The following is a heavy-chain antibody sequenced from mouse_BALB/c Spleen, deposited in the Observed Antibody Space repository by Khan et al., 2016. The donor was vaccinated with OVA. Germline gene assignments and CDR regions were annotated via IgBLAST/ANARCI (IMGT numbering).Heavy chain of an antibody. D-gene: IGHD2-10*01. CDR1: GYTFTNFG. Sequence: QIQLVQSGPELKKPGETARISCKASGYTFTNFGMNWVRQTPGKGLEWMGWINTYTGEPTYTDDFKGRFAFSLETSASTAFLQINNLENEDTATYCCARPPYFSYTVAYWGQGTSVTVSS. CDR2: INTYTGEP. V-gene: IGHV9-3-1*01. CDR3: ARPPYFSYTVAY. J-gene: IGHJ4*01.